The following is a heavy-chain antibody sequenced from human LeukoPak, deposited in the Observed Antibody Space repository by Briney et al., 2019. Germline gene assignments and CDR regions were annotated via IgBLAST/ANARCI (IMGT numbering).Heavy chain of an antibody. Sequence: SETLSLTCAVYGASFNVYYWTWIRQPPGKGLEWIGEINHIGSTNYNPSLRSRVTISVDTSKNQFSLKLTSVTAADAAIYYCARGPNSTGWYPHWGQGTLVTVSS. J-gene: IGHJ4*02. V-gene: IGHV4-34*01. CDR2: INHIGST. CDR3: ARGPNSTGWYPH. CDR1: GASFNVYY. D-gene: IGHD6-19*01.